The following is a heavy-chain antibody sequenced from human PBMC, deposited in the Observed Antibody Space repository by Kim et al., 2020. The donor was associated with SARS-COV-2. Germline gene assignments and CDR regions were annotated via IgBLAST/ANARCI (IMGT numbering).Heavy chain of an antibody. J-gene: IGHJ5*02. Sequence: ADSVKGRLPISRDKSKNTLYLQMNSRRAEDTAVYYCAKGTGIAVAGTEGPWGQGTLVTVSS. CDR3: AKGTGIAVAGTEGP. V-gene: IGHV3-23*01. D-gene: IGHD6-19*01.